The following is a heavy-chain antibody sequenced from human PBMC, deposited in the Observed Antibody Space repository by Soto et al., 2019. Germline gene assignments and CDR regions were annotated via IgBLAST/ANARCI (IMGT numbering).Heavy chain of an antibody. CDR1: GYSFTSYW. V-gene: IGHV5-51*01. CDR2: IYPGDSDT. D-gene: IGHD1-26*01. CDR3: ARHLGSRCAHYYYYGMDV. Sequence: GESLKISCKGSGYSFTSYWIGWVRQMPGKGLEWMGIIYPGDSDTRYSPSFQGQVTISADKSISTAYLQWSSLKASDTAMYYCARHLGSRCAHYYYYGMDVWGQGTTVTVSS. J-gene: IGHJ6*02.